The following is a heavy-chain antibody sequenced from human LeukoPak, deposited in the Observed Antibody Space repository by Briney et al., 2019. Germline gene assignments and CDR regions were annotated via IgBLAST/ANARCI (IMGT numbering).Heavy chain of an antibody. Sequence: GGSLRLSCAASGFTFNDYAMYWVRQAPGKGLEWVTLISYDGYDKSYADSVRGRFTISRDNSRNTLYLQMDSLRSEDTAVYYCARGQQLEYYFDYWGQGTLVTVSS. V-gene: IGHV3-30-3*01. CDR1: GFTFNDYA. D-gene: IGHD6-13*01. CDR2: ISYDGYDK. CDR3: ARGQQLEYYFDY. J-gene: IGHJ4*02.